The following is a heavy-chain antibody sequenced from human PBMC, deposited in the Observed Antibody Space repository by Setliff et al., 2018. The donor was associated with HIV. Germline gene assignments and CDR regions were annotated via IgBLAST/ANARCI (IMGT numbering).Heavy chain of an antibody. CDR2: ISSSSSYI. CDR1: DFTFSSYN. V-gene: IGHV3-21*01. CDR3: ARMGAKHAFDI. J-gene: IGHJ3*02. Sequence: GESLKISCAASDFTFSSYNMNWVRQAPGKGLEWVSSISSSSSYIYYADSVKGRFTISRDNAKNSLYLQMNSLRAEDTAVYYCARMGAKHAFDIWGQGTMVTVS. D-gene: IGHD1-26*01.